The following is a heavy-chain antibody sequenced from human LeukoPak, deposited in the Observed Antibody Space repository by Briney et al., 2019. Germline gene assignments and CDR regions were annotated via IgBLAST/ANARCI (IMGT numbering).Heavy chain of an antibody. CDR2: ISSSGSTI. Sequence: GGSLRLSCAASGFTFSSYEMNWVRQAPGRGVEWVSYISSSGSTIYYADSVKGRFTISRDNAKNSLYLQMNSLRAEDTAVYYCARDKTMTRPGGYYYYGMDVWGQGTTVTVSS. CDR3: ARDKTMTRPGGYYYYGMDV. J-gene: IGHJ6*02. V-gene: IGHV3-48*03. D-gene: IGHD3-22*01. CDR1: GFTFSSYE.